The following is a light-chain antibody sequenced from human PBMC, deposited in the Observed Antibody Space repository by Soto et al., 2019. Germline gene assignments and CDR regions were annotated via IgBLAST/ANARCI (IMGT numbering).Light chain of an antibody. V-gene: IGKV1-9*01. Sequence: IQLTQSPSSLSASVGDRITITCRASQGISSYLAWYQQKPGKAPNLLIYAASTLQSGVPSRFSGSGSGTDFTLTISSLQPEDFATYSCQQLNTYPYTFGQGTKLEIK. CDR3: QQLNTYPYT. CDR2: AAS. CDR1: QGISSY. J-gene: IGKJ2*01.